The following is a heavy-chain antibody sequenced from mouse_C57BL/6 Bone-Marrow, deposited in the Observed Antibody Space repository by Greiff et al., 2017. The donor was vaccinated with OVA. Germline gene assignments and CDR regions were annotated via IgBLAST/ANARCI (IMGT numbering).Heavy chain of an antibody. CDR3: ALSSPYYFDY. J-gene: IGHJ2*01. CDR2: INPSSGYT. D-gene: IGHD1-1*01. V-gene: IGHV1-4*01. CDR1: GYTFTSYT. Sequence: QVQLQQSGAELARPGASVKMSCKASGYTFTSYTMHWVKQRPGQGLEWIGYINPSSGYTKYNQKFKDKATLTADKSSSTAYMQLSSLTSEDSAVYYCALSSPYYFDYWGQGTTLTVSS.